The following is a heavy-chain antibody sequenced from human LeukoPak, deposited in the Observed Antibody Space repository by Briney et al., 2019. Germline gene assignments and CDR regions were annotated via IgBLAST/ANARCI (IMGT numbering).Heavy chain of an antibody. CDR3: VRGQATAWGLDY. V-gene: IGHV3-74*01. CDR1: GFSFSSYW. J-gene: IGHJ4*02. Sequence: GGSLRLSCAASGFSFSSYWMHWVRQAPGKGLVWVSRINSDGSSTSYADSVKGRFTISRDNAKNTLYLQMNSLRAEDTALYYCVRGQATAWGLDYWGQGTLVTVSS. D-gene: IGHD6-13*01. CDR2: INSDGSST.